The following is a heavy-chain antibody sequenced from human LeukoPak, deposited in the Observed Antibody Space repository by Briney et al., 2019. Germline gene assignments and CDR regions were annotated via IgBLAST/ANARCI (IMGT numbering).Heavy chain of an antibody. Sequence: SQTLSLTCAISGDSVSSNIAAWNWIRQSPSRGLEWLGRTYYRSKWCSDYAVSVKSRITINPDTSKNQFSLQLNSVTPEDTAVYYCARGFDSGSYSDPWVYFDYWGQGTLVTVS. D-gene: IGHD1-26*01. CDR3: ARGFDSGSYSDPWVYFDY. V-gene: IGHV6-1*01. J-gene: IGHJ4*02. CDR2: TYYRSKWCS. CDR1: GDSVSSNIAA.